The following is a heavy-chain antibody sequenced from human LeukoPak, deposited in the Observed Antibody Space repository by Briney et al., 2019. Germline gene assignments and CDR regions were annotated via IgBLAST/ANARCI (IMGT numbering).Heavy chain of an antibody. V-gene: IGHV4-61*02. J-gene: IGHJ4*02. D-gene: IGHD3-22*01. CDR3: ARVPGDSSGYFDY. CDR1: GGSISSGSYY. Sequence: SETLSLTCTVSGGSISSGSYYWSWIRQPAGKGLEWIGRIYTSGSTNYNPSLKSRVTISVDTSKNQFSLKLSSVTAADTAVYYCARVPGDSSGYFDYWGQGTLVIVSS. CDR2: IYTSGST.